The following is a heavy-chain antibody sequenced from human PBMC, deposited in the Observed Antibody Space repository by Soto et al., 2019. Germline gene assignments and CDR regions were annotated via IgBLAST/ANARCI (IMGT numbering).Heavy chain of an antibody. J-gene: IGHJ6*02. CDR2: IDPSDSYT. D-gene: IGHD6-13*01. CDR1: GYSFTSYW. CDR3: ARHPSTRIAAAGTSVGHTNYDYSGMDV. Sequence: PGEAPKISCKGAGYSFTSYWISWVRQMPGKGLEWLGRIDPSDSYTNYSPSFQGHVTISADKSISTAYLQWSSLKASDTAIYYCARHPSTRIAAAGTSVGHTNYDYSGMDVWGQGTTVTVYS. V-gene: IGHV5-10-1*01.